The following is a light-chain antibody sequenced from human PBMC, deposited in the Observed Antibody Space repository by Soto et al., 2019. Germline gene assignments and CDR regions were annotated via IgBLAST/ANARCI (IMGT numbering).Light chain of an antibody. J-gene: IGLJ1*01. CDR3: SSHAGSDNPFV. V-gene: IGLV4-69*01. Sequence: QPVLTQSPSASASLGASVKLTCTLSSGHSSYDIAWHQQQPEKGPRYLMKLSSGGSHTKRDGIPDRFSGSSSGAERYLTISSLQSEDEADYYCSSHAGSDNPFVFGTGTKLTVL. CDR2: LSSGGSH. CDR1: SGHSSYD.